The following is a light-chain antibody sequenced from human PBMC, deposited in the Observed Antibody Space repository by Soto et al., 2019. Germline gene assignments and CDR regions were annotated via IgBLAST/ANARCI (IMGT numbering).Light chain of an antibody. CDR1: QSVITY. CDR3: LQDINYPWT. CDR2: DAS. J-gene: IGKJ1*01. V-gene: IGKV3-11*01. Sequence: EIVLTQSPATLSLSPGERATLSCRASQSVITYLAWYQQKPGQAPRLLIYDASNRATGIPARFSGSGSGTDFTLTISSLEPEDFATYYCLQDINYPWTFGQGTKVEIK.